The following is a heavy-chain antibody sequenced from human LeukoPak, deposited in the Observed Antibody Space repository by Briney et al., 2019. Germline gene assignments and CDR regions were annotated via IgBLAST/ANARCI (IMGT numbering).Heavy chain of an antibody. D-gene: IGHD1-26*01. CDR1: GFTFSSYA. V-gene: IGHV3-21*01. J-gene: IGHJ6*02. Sequence: GGSLRLSCAASGFTFSSYAVSWVRQAPGKGLEWVSSISSSSSYIYYADSVKGRFTISRDNAKNSLYLQMNSLRAEDTAVYYCARDQRSRDYYGMDVWGQGTTVTVSS. CDR2: ISSSSSYI. CDR3: ARDQRSRDYYGMDV.